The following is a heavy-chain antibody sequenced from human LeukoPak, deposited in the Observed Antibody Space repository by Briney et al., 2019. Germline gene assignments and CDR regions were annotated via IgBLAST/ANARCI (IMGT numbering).Heavy chain of an antibody. V-gene: IGHV5-51*01. J-gene: IGHJ4*02. CDR3: ARRDYGDYYFDN. Sequence: GESLKISFKGSGYIFTSYWLGWVRQMPGKGLEWMGTIYPGDSDTRYSPSLQGQVTISTDKSISTAYLQWSSLKASDTAMYYCARRDYGDYYFDNWGQGTLVTVSP. D-gene: IGHD4-17*01. CDR2: IYPGDSDT. CDR1: GYIFTSYW.